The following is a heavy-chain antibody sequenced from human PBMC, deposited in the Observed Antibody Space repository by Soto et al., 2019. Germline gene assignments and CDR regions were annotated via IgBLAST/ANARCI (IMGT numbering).Heavy chain of an antibody. CDR3: ARVVAARKGFDY. CDR1: GGSISSGGYY. Sequence: PSETLSLTCTVSGGSISSGGYYWSWIRQHPGKRLEWIGYIYYSGSTYYNPSLKSRVTISVDTSKNQFSLKLSSVTAADTAVYYCARVVAARKGFDYWGQGTLVTVSS. CDR2: IYYSGST. J-gene: IGHJ4*02. V-gene: IGHV4-31*03. D-gene: IGHD1-26*01.